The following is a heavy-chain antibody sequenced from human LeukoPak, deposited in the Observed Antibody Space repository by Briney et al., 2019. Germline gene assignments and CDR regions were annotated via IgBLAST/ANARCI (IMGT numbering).Heavy chain of an antibody. J-gene: IGHJ4*02. CDR2: VNSDGSDT. CDR3: ISSSPTFDS. CDR1: GLTFSEYW. V-gene: IGHV3-74*01. Sequence: GGSLRLSCAASGLTFSEYWMHWVRQAPGKGLVWVTRVNSDGSDTRYADSVKGRFTISRDNAKNTLYLQMNSLRAEDTAVYYCISSSPTFDSWGQGTLVTVSS.